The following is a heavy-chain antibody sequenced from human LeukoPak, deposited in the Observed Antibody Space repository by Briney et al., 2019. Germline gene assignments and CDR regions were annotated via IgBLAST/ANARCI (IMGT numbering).Heavy chain of an antibody. CDR3: AGPRIGGYFDY. CDR1: GGSISSSSYY. V-gene: IGHV4-39*01. J-gene: IGHJ4*02. CDR2: IYCSGST. D-gene: IGHD2-15*01. Sequence: PSETLSLTCTVSGGSISSSSYYWGWIRQPPGKGLEWIGSIYCSGSTYYNPSLKSRVTISVDTSKNQFSLKLSSVTAADTAVYYCAGPRIGGYFDYWGQGTLVTVSS.